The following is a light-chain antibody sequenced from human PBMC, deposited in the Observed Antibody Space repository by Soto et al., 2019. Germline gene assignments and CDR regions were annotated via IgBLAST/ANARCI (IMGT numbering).Light chain of an antibody. V-gene: IGLV2-11*01. CDR1: SSDVGGYNY. CDR2: DVS. CDR3: CSYAGSYTPRV. J-gene: IGLJ1*01. Sequence: QSALTQPRSVSGSPGQSVTISCTGTSSDVGGYNYVSWYQQHPGKAPKLMIYDVSKQPSGVPDRFSGSKSGNTASLTISGLQAEDEADYYCCSYAGSYTPRVFGTGTKLTVL.